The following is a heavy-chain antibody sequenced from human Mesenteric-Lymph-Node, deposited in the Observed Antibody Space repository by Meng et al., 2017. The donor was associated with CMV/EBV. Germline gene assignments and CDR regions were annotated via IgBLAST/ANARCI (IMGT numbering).Heavy chain of an antibody. Sequence: SVKVSCKASGGTFSSHTISWIRQAPGQGLEWMGRIIPILGSADYAQRFQGRLTITADQSTSTAYMELSSLRSEDTAFYYCARDLILPREGDAFDIWGQGTMVTVSS. J-gene: IGHJ3*02. CDR3: ARDLILPREGDAFDI. CDR1: GGTFSSHT. V-gene: IGHV1-69*08. D-gene: IGHD1-26*01. CDR2: IIPILGSA.